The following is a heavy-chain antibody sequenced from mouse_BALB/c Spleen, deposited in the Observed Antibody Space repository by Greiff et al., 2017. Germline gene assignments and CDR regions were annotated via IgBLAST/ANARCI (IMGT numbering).Heavy chain of an antibody. V-gene: IGHV7-3*02. CDR2: IRNKANGYTT. CDR3: AREYGNYFDY. J-gene: IGHJ2*01. Sequence: EVQRVESGGGLVQPGGSLRLSCATSGFTFTDYYMSWVRQPPGKALEWLGFIRNKANGYTTEYSASMKGRFTISRDNSQSILYLQMNTLRAEDSATYYCAREYGNYFDYWGQGTTLTVSS. D-gene: IGHD2-10*02. CDR1: GFTFTDYY.